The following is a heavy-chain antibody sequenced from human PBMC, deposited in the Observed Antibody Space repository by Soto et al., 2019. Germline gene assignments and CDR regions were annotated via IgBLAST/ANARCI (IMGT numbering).Heavy chain of an antibody. V-gene: IGHV3-23*01. CDR1: GFAFSSYA. CDR2: LGGSGGST. CDR3: AKDRIVYYGMDV. D-gene: IGHD1-26*01. Sequence: GGSLRLSYAASGFAFSSYAMSWVRQAPGKGLEWVSALGGSGGSTYYAESVKGRFTISRDNSKNTLFLQMNSLRVEDTAVYYCAKDRIVYYGMDVWGQGTLVTVSS. J-gene: IGHJ6*02.